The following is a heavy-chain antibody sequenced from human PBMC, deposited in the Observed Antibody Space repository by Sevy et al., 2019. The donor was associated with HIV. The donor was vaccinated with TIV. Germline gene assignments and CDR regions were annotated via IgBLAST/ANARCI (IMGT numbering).Heavy chain of an antibody. CDR2: MTSSGSYI. D-gene: IGHD2-15*01. Sequence: GESLKISCAASGFTFSTSTMNWVPQAPGKGLEWVSLMTSSGSYILYADSVKGRFTISRDNAKNSVFLQMNSLRVEDTAVYYCVRDGWNYWGQGTLVTVSS. V-gene: IGHV3-21*01. CDR1: GFTFSTST. CDR3: VRDGWNY. J-gene: IGHJ4*02.